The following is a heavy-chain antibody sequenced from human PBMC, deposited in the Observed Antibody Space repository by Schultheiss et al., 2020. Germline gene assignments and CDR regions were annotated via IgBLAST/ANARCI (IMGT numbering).Heavy chain of an antibody. Sequence: GSLRLSCKGSGYSFTSYWIGWVRQMPGKGLEWMGIIYPGDSDTRYSPSFQGQVTISADKSISTAYLQWSSLKASDTAMYYCARTSGLWELGSFDYWGQGTLFTVAS. CDR3: ARTSGLWELGSFDY. CDR2: IYPGDSDT. CDR1: GYSFTSYW. D-gene: IGHD1-26*01. J-gene: IGHJ4*02. V-gene: IGHV5-51*01.